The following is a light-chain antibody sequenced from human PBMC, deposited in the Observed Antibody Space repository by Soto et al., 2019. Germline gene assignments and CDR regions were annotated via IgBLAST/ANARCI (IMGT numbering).Light chain of an antibody. V-gene: IGKV3-15*01. CDR3: QHYNDWPLT. CDR1: QNIWNK. J-gene: IGKJ4*01. CDR2: DAS. Sequence: EIVMTQSPATLSVSPEERVTLSCRASQNIWNKLAWYQQKPGQTPRLLIFDASARATGVPARFSGSGSETVFTLTISSLQSEDFAVYYCQHYNDWPLTFGGGTKVEIK.